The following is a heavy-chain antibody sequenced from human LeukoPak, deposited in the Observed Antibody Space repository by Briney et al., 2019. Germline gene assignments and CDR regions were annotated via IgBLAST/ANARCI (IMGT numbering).Heavy chain of an antibody. Sequence: SETLSLTCTVSGGSISSSSYYWGWIRQPPGKGLEWIGRIYYSGSTYYNPSLKSRVTISVDTSKNQFSLKLSSVTAADTAVYYCARSTGGDGYNLDYWGQGTLVTVSS. CDR3: ARSTGGDGYNLDY. J-gene: IGHJ4*02. CDR1: GGSISSSSYY. V-gene: IGHV4-39*01. CDR2: IYYSGST. D-gene: IGHD5-24*01.